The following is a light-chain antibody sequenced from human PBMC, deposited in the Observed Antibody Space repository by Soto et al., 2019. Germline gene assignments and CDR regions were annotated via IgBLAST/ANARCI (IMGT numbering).Light chain of an antibody. CDR3: SSKSXDF. V-gene: IGLV2-14*01. Sequence: QSALAQPASVSGSPGQSITISCTGTSSGIRDYNYVPWYQQLPGNAPKLIMYEVSNRPSGISNRFSGSKSGNTASLTISGLQAEDEADYYCSSKSXDFFGTGTKV. CDR2: EVS. CDR1: SSGIRDYNY. J-gene: IGLJ1*01.